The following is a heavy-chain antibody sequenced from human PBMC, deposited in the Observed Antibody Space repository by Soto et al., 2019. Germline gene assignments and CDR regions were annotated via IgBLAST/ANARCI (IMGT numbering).Heavy chain of an antibody. J-gene: IGHJ5*02. CDR1: GYKFTSSW. D-gene: IGHD3-22*01. V-gene: IGHV5-51*01. CDR3: ARKDKSGYFNWFDP. Sequence: RGESLKISCRTSGYKFTSSWIAWVRQMPGKGLEWMGIIFPSDSDTRYSPSFQGQVTISADRSTSTVFLQWASLKASDTAVYFCARKDKSGYFNWFDPWGQGPLVTVSS. CDR2: IFPSDSDT.